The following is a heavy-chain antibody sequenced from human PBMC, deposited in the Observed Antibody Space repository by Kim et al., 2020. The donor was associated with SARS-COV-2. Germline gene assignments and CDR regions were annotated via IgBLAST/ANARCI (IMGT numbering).Heavy chain of an antibody. CDR3: ARDHGMEGRANDSGILDY. J-gene: IGHJ4*02. CDR1: GFTFSSYG. Sequence: GGSLRLSCAASGFTFSSYGMHWVRQAPGKGLEWVAVIWDDGTHKFYADSGKGGFTISRDNSKNTLFLQMNSQRAEDTAVYYCARDHGMEGRANDSGILDYWGRGTLVTISA. D-gene: IGHD2-8*01. V-gene: IGHV3-33*01. CDR2: IWDDGTHK.